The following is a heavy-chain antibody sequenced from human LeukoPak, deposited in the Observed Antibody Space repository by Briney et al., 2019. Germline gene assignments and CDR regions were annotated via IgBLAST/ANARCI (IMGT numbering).Heavy chain of an antibody. V-gene: IGHV4-59*01. CDR1: GGSISSYY. D-gene: IGHD6-13*01. Sequence: SETLSLTCTVSGGSISSYYWSWIRQPPGKGLEWIGYIYYSGSTNYNPSLKSRVTISVDTSKNQFSLKLSSVTATDTAVYYCARDRVGQQLVGRNYYYYYMDVWGKGTTVTISS. CDR2: IYYSGST. J-gene: IGHJ6*03. CDR3: ARDRVGQQLVGRNYYYYYMDV.